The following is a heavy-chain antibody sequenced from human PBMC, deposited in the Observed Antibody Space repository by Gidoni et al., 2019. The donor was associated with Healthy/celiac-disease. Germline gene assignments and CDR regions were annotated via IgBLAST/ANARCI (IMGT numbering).Heavy chain of an antibody. Sequence: QLQLQESGPGLVKPSETLSLTCTVSGGSISSSSYYWCWIRQPPGKGLEWIGSIYYSGSTYYNPSLKSRVTISVDTSKNQFSLKLSSVTAADTAVYYCARLSSSWSMYYFDYWGQGTLVTVSS. CDR2: IYYSGST. CDR1: GGSISSSSYY. V-gene: IGHV4-39*01. D-gene: IGHD6-13*01. CDR3: ARLSSSWSMYYFDY. J-gene: IGHJ4*02.